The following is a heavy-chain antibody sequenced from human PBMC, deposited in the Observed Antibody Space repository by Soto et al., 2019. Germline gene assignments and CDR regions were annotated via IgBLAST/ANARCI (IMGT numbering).Heavy chain of an antibody. Sequence: GGSLRLSCAASGFKFSNYWMSWVRQAPGKGLEWVGNIKHDTSEAHYADSVKGRFTITRDNIKNFLFLQMNGLRADDTASYYCARDGLLFSGPYRPSRFDYWGLGTLVTVSS. CDR3: ARDGLLFSGPYRPSRFDY. V-gene: IGHV3-7*03. J-gene: IGHJ4*02. D-gene: IGHD3-16*02. CDR2: IKHDTSEA. CDR1: GFKFSNYW.